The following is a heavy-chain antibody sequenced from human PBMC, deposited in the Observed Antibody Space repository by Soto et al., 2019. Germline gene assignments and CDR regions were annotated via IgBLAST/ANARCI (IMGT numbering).Heavy chain of an antibody. J-gene: IGHJ6*02. CDR1: GYTFTSYG. CDR3: AGETGDGDGQTGYYYCRGS. Sequence: ASVKVSCKASGYTFTSYGISWVRPAPGQGLEWMGWISAYDGNTNYAQKLQGRVTMTTDTSTSTAYVGLRSLRSDDTAVYYCAGETGDGDGQTGYYYCRGSWGRETT. CDR2: ISAYDGNT. V-gene: IGHV1-18*04. D-gene: IGHD5-18*01.